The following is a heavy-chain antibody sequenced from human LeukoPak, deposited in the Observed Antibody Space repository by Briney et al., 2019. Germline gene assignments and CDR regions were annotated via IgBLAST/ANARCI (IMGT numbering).Heavy chain of an antibody. D-gene: IGHD6-6*01. CDR3: ARYSSSSGGAAYYLDY. CDR1: GFTLRNYW. Sequence: SGGSLRLSCTASGFTLRNYWMRWVRQVPGKRLVWVSRISGDGSVTNYADSVQGRFTISRDNAKNILYLQINSLRSEDTAVYYCARYSSSSGGAAYYLDYWGHGTLVTVSS. J-gene: IGHJ4*01. V-gene: IGHV3-74*01. CDR2: ISGDGSVT.